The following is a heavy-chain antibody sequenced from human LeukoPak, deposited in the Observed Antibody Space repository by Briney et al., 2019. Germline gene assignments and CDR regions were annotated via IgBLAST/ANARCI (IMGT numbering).Heavy chain of an antibody. CDR2: ISAYNGNT. J-gene: IGHJ4*02. V-gene: IGHV1-18*01. D-gene: IGHD3-3*01. CDR1: GYTFTSYG. CDR3: ARRGYDFWSGLLSGYCDY. Sequence: ASVKVSCKASGYTFTSYGISWVRRAPGQGLGWMGWISAYNGNTNYAQKLQGRVTMTTDTSTSTAYMELRSLRSDDTAVYYCARRGYDFWSGLLSGYCDYWGQGTLVTVSS.